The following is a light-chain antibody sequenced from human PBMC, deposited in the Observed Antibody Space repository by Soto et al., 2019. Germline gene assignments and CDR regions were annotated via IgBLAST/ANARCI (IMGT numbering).Light chain of an antibody. CDR1: SSNIGNNA. CDR3: AVWDDSLNGLV. J-gene: IGLJ2*01. Sequence: QSVLTQPPSVSEAPRQRVTISCSGSSSNIGNNAVNWYQQLPGTAPKLLIYHDDLLPSGVSDRFSGSKSGTSASLAISGLQSEDEADYYCAVWDDSLNGLVFGGGTKLTVL. V-gene: IGLV1-36*01. CDR2: HDD.